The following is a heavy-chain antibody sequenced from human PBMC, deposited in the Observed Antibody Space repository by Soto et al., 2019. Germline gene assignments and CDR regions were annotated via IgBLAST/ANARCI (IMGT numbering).Heavy chain of an antibody. D-gene: IGHD3-3*01. CDR2: INHSGST. CDR3: ARDLHTIFGVVIKDYGMDV. V-gene: IGHV4-34*01. CDR1: GGSFSGYY. Sequence: PSETLSLTCAVYGGSFSGYYWSWIRQPPGKGLEWIGEINHSGSTNYNPSLKSRVTISVDTSKNQFSLKLSSVTAADTAVYYCARDLHTIFGVVIKDYGMDVWGQGTTVTVSS. J-gene: IGHJ6*02.